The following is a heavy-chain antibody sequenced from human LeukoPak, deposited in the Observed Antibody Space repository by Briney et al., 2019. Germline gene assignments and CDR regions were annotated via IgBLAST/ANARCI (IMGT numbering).Heavy chain of an antibody. CDR2: IYSGGTT. J-gene: IGHJ4*02. CDR3: ARISLPYYFDY. CDR1: GFTVSSNY. Sequence: PGGSLRLSCAASGFTVSSNYMNWVRQAPGKGLEWVSVIYSGGTTYYADSVKGRFTISRDSSKNTLYLQMNSLRAEDTAVCYCARISLPYYFDYWGQGTLVTVSS. V-gene: IGHV3-53*01.